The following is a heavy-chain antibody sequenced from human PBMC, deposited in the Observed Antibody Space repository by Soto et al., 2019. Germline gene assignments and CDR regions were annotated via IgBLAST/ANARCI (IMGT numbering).Heavy chain of an antibody. CDR3: ARARTSSAVDFDY. J-gene: IGHJ4*02. CDR1: GGSISSYY. V-gene: IGHV4-59*01. CDR2: IYYTGNT. D-gene: IGHD6-19*01. Sequence: SETLSLTCTVSGGSISSYYWSWIRQPPGKGLEWIGYIYYTGNTNYNPSLKSRVTISVDTSKNQFPLKLTSLTAADTAVYYCARARTSSAVDFDYWGQGTLVTVS.